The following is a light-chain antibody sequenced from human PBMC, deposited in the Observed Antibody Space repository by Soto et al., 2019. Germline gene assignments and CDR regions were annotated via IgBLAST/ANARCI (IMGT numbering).Light chain of an antibody. J-gene: IGKJ4*01. CDR3: QQRSNWPST. CDR1: QSVRSY. Sequence: EIVLTQSPVTLSLSPGERATLSCRASQSVRSYLAWYQQKPGQAPRLLIYDAFKRATGIPARFSGSGSGTDFTLTICSLEREDFAVYYCQQRSNWPSTFGGGTKVEIK. CDR2: DAF. V-gene: IGKV3-11*01.